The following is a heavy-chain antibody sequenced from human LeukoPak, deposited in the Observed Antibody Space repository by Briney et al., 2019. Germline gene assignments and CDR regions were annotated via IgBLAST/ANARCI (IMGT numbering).Heavy chain of an antibody. V-gene: IGHV3-30*03. CDR2: ISYDGSNK. J-gene: IGHJ6*03. D-gene: IGHD2-8*01. CDR3: AAPYCTNGVCFYYMDV. Sequence: GRSLRLSCAASGFTFSSSGMHWVRQAPGKGLEWVAVISYDGSNKYYADSVKGRFTISRDNSKNTLYLQMNSLRAEDTAVYYCAAPYCTNGVCFYYMDVWGKGTTVTVSS. CDR1: GFTFSSSG.